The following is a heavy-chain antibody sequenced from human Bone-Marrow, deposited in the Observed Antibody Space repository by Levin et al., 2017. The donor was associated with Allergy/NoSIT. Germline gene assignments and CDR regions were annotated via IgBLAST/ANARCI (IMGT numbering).Heavy chain of an antibody. CDR3: AKTVGVVSPFYDRHFDY. Sequence: GGSLRLSCTASGFTFSNYAMSWVRQAPGKGLEWVSGIIGSGGDTKYADSVKGRFTISRDNSRNTLYLQMSSLRAEDSAVYYCAKTVGVVSPFYDRHFDYWGQGTLVTVSS. CDR2: IIGSGGDT. J-gene: IGHJ4*02. V-gene: IGHV3-23*01. D-gene: IGHD3-22*01. CDR1: GFTFSNYA.